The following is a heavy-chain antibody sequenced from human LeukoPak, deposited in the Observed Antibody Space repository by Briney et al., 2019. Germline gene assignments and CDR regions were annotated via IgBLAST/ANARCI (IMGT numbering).Heavy chain of an antibody. CDR3: ARGGVVIYFRGAFDI. CDR2: IYHSGST. V-gene: IGHV4-4*02. J-gene: IGHJ3*02. Sequence: SETLSLTCAVSGGSISSSNWWSWVRQPPGKGLEWIGEIYHSGSTNYNPSLKSRVTISVDKSKNQFSLKLSSVTAADTAVYYCARGGVVIYFRGAFDIWGQGTMVTVSS. D-gene: IGHD3-3*01. CDR1: GGSISSSNW.